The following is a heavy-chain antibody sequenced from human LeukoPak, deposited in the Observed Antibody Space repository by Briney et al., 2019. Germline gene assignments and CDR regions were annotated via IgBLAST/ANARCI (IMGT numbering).Heavy chain of an antibody. J-gene: IGHJ5*02. V-gene: IGHV4-38-2*02. D-gene: IGHD1-26*01. CDR2: IYHSGST. CDR3: AILSGSSS. CDR1: GYSISSGYY. Sequence: SETLSLTCTVSGYSISSGYYWGWIRQPPGKGLEWIGSIYHSGSTYYNPSLKSRVTISVDTSKNQFSLKLSSVTAADTAVYYCAILSGSSSWGQGTLVTASS.